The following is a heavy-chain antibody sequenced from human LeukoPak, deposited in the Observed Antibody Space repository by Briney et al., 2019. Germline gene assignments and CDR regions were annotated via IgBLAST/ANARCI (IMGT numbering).Heavy chain of an antibody. D-gene: IGHD2-21*02. V-gene: IGHV3-30*18. CDR1: GFTFSSYD. CDR2: ISYDGSNK. J-gene: IGHJ4*02. CDR3: AKGICDGDCYLNY. Sequence: AGGSLRLSCAASGFTFSSYDMHWVRQAPGKGLEWVAVISYDGSNKYYADSVKGRFTISRDNSKNTLYLQMNSLRAEDTAVYYCAKGICDGDCYLNYWGQGTLVTVSS.